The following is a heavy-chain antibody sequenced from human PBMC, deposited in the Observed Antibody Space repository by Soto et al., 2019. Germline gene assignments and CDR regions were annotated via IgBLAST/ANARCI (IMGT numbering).Heavy chain of an antibody. CDR1: GYTFTSYD. Sequence: GASVKVSCKASGYTFTSYDINWVRQATGQGFEWMGWMNPNSGNTGYAQKFQGRVTMTRDTSITTAYMELSSLRSEDTAVYYCAKGADIVVVPAAMPFDYWGQGTLVTVSS. D-gene: IGHD2-2*01. CDR3: AKGADIVVVPAAMPFDY. J-gene: IGHJ4*02. V-gene: IGHV1-8*01. CDR2: MNPNSGNT.